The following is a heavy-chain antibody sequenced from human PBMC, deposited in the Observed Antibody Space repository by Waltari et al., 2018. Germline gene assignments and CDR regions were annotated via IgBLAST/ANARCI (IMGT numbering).Heavy chain of an antibody. CDR2: ISGSGGST. V-gene: IGHV3-23*01. J-gene: IGHJ4*02. Sequence: EVQLLESGGGLVQTGGSLRLSCAASGFTFSSYAMSWARQAPGKGLEWVSAISGSGGSTYYADSVKGRFTISRDNSKNTLYLQMNSLRAEDTAVYYCAKGGSIVLVELDYWGQGTLVTVSS. CDR1: GFTFSSYA. D-gene: IGHD2-8*02. CDR3: AKGGSIVLVELDY.